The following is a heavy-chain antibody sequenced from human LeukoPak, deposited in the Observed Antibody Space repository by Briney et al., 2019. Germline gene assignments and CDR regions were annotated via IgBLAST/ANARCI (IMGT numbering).Heavy chain of an antibody. V-gene: IGHV3-23*01. D-gene: IGHD2-15*01. J-gene: IGHJ6*02. CDR1: GSTFSSYA. Sequence: GGSLRLSCAASGSTFSSYAMSWVRQAPGEGLEWVSAISGSSGSTYYADSVKGRFTISRDNSKNTLYLQMNSLRAEDTAVYYCAKANLGYCSGGSCYSGPSGMDVWGQGTTVTVSS. CDR3: AKANLGYCSGGSCYSGPSGMDV. CDR2: ISGSSGST.